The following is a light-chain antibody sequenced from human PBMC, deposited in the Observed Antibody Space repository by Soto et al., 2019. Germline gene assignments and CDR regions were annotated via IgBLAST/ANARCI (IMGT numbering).Light chain of an antibody. J-gene: IGLJ3*02. CDR1: TGPVTSGHW. CDR2: DTN. CDR3: LLSYSGTWV. Sequence: QTVVTQEPSLTVSPGGTVTLTCGSSTGPVTSGHWPFWFQQKPGQAPKTLIYDTNNKHSWTPARFSGSLLGGKAALTLSGAQPEDEADYYCLLSYSGTWVFGGGTKLTVL. V-gene: IGLV7-46*01.